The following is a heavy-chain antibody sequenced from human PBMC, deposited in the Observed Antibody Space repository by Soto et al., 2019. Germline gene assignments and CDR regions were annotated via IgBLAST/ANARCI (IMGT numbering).Heavy chain of an antibody. V-gene: IGHV1-18*01. Sequence: EASVKVSCKTSGDTFTNFGLSWVRQAPGQGLEWMGWIATYNSNRNYAQKFQGRPTLTTDTSTSTAYMELKRLGYDDTAVYFCARVLRGVVNWFDPWGQGTLVTVSS. CDR3: ARVLRGVVNWFDP. CDR2: IATYNSNR. J-gene: IGHJ5*02. D-gene: IGHD3-10*01. CDR1: GDTFTNFG.